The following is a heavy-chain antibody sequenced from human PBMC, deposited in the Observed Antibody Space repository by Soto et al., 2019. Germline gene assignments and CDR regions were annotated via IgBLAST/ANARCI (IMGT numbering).Heavy chain of an antibody. D-gene: IGHD6-6*01. CDR3: AKRDASSLHFDS. CDR1: GFTFSDYA. J-gene: IGHJ4*02. CDR2: ITSSGGTT. Sequence: GGSLRLSCVASGFTFSDYAMSWVRQAPGKGLEWVSAITSSGGTTYYADSVRGRLTFSRDNSKNTLYLHMSSLRADDTAVYFCAKRDASSLHFDSWGQGALVTVSS. V-gene: IGHV3-23*01.